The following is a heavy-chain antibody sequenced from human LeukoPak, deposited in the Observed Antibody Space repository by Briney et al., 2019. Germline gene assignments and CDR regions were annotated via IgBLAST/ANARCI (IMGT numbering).Heavy chain of an antibody. J-gene: IGHJ5*02. V-gene: IGHV1-8*03. CDR3: ARAIRADRRGSWFDP. CDR1: GYPFTSYD. CDR2: MNPNSGNT. Sequence: ASVKVSCKGSGYPFTSYDINWVRQATGQGLEWMGWMNPNSGNTGYAQKFQGRVTFSRNTSITTAYMELSSLRSEDTAVYYCARAIRADRRGSWFDPWGQGTLVTVSS. D-gene: IGHD6-6*01.